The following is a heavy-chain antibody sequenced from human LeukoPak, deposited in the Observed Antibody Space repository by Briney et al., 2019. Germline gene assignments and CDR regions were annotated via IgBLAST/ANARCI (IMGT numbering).Heavy chain of an antibody. CDR1: GFTFSSYA. V-gene: IGHV3-7*01. J-gene: IGHJ4*02. CDR3: ATRLG. Sequence: PGGSLRLSCAASGFTFSSYAMSWVRQAPGKGLEWVANIKEDGSEKNYVDSVKGRFTISRDNADNSLYLQMNSLRVEDTAVYYCATRLGWGQGTLVTVSS. CDR2: IKEDGSEK.